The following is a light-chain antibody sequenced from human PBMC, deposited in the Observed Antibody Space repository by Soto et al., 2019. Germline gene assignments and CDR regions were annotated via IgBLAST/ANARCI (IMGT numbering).Light chain of an antibody. CDR2: QVT. CDR1: SSDVGNYNF. V-gene: IGLV2-14*01. CDR3: TSYTAFRTDIL. J-gene: IGLJ2*01. Sequence: QSALTQPASVSGSPGQSITISCTGTSSDVGNYNFVSWYQHHAGTAPKLIIYQVTNRPSGVSDRFSGSKSGDTASLTISGLQAEDEADYYCTSYTAFRTDILFGGGTKLTVL.